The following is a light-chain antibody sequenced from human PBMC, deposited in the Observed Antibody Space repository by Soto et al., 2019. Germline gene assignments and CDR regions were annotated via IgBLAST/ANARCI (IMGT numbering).Light chain of an antibody. V-gene: IGKV4-1*01. CDR3: QQYFSNPVLT. CDR2: WAS. J-gene: IGKJ4*01. Sequence: DIVMTQSPDSLAVSLGERATISCKSSQSVLYSSNNKNYLAWYQHKPGQPPKLLIYWASTRESGVPDRFSGSGSGTDFPLTINSLQAEDVAVYYCQQYFSNPVLTFGGGTKVEIK. CDR1: QSVLYSSNNKNY.